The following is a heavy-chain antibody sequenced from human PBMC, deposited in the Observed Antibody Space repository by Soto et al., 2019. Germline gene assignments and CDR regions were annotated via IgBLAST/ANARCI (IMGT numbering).Heavy chain of an antibody. Sequence: ASVKVSCQFSGYTLTELSMHWLRQAPGKGLEWMGGFDPEDGETIYAQKLQGRLTMTEDTSTDAAYMELSSLRSEDTAVYYCATSYVSWEPRGKCFDPWGQVTLVTVSS. CDR3: ATSYVSWEPRGKCFDP. J-gene: IGHJ5*02. V-gene: IGHV1-24*01. CDR1: GYTLTELS. D-gene: IGHD1-26*01. CDR2: FDPEDGET.